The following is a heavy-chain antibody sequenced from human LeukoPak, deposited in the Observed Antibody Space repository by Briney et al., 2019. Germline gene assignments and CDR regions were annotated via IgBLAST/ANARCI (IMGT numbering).Heavy chain of an antibody. Sequence: ASVKVSCKASGYTFTSYDFNWLRQATGQGPEWMGWMNPNSGATGYAQKFQGRVTMTRSASINTAYMELSNLRSDDTAVYYCASGYYSDGSGYSPADYWGQGTRVTVSS. CDR3: ASGYYSDGSGYSPADY. CDR1: GYTFTSYD. CDR2: MNPNSGAT. D-gene: IGHD3-22*01. J-gene: IGHJ4*02. V-gene: IGHV1-8*01.